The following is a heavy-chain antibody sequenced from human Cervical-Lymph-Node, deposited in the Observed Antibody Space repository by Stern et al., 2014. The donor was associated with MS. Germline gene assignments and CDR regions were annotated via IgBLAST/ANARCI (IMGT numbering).Heavy chain of an antibody. D-gene: IGHD1-14*01. CDR2: IYPGNSDS. J-gene: IGHJ5*02. CDR1: EYNFNTHW. Sequence: EVQLVESGAEVKKPGESLKISCKGSEYNFNTHWIAWVRQMPGKGLEWLGNIYPGNSDSTYNPSLQGPVSISADKSITTPYLQLSSLKASDSAMYFCARHGGPNWNHEAHNWFDPWGQGTLVTVSS. V-gene: IGHV5-51*01. CDR3: ARHGGPNWNHEAHNWFDP.